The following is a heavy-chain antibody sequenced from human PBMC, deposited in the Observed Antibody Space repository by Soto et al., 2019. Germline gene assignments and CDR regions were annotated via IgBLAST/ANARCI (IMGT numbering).Heavy chain of an antibody. CDR2: IRGSAGTP. J-gene: IGHJ4*02. CDR1: GFTFSNDA. CDR3: AHDRDDFDY. V-gene: IGHV3-23*01. D-gene: IGHD2-21*02. Sequence: EVQLLESGGGLVPPGGSLRLSCAASGFTFSNDAMKWVRQAPGKGLEWVASIRGSAGTPYYADSVRGRFTISRDNSKNTSTLQINSLSGESTAVYDRAHDRDDFDYWGKGAVVTVSS.